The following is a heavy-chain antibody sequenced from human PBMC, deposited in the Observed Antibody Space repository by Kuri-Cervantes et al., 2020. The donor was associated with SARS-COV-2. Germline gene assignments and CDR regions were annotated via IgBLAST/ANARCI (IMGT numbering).Heavy chain of an antibody. Sequence: GESLKISCAASGFTFSSYGMHWVRQAPGKGLEWVAFIRYDGSNKYYADSVKGRFTISRDNAKNSLYLQMNSLRAEDTAVYYCARVAGDPYYFDYWGQGTLVTDSS. CDR3: ARVAGDPYYFDY. CDR1: GFTFSSYG. CDR2: IRYDGSNK. V-gene: IGHV3-30*02. D-gene: IGHD7-27*01. J-gene: IGHJ4*02.